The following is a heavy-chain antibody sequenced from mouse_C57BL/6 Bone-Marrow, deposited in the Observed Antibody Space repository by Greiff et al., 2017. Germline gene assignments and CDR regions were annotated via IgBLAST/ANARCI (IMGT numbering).Heavy chain of an antibody. Sequence: EVMLVESGGGLVKPGGSLKLSCAASGFTFSSYTMSWVRQTPEKRLEWVATISGGGGNTYYPDSVKGRFTISRDNAKNTLYLQMSSLRSEDTALYYCARLYYSYAMDYWGQGTSVTVSS. V-gene: IGHV5-9*01. CDR3: ARLYYSYAMDY. J-gene: IGHJ4*01. CDR1: GFTFSSYT. D-gene: IGHD2-12*01. CDR2: ISGGGGNT.